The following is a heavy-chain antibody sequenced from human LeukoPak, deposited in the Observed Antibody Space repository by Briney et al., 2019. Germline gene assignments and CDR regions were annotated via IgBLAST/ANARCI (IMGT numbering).Heavy chain of an antibody. D-gene: IGHD4-17*01. CDR2: FYLSGTA. CDR3: AKTDYGDYGAFNI. Sequence: SETLSLTCAVRDYSISSGYSWGWVRQPPGKGLEWIATFYLSGTAHHKPPLKSRVPISLGTSNNHCSLQLSSVTASDTAVYWCAKTDYGDYGAFNIWGQGTMVTVSS. J-gene: IGHJ3*02. CDR1: DYSISSGYS. V-gene: IGHV4-38-2*01.